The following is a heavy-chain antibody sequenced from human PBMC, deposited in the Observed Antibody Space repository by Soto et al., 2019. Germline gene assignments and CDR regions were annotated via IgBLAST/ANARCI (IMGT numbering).Heavy chain of an antibody. D-gene: IGHD3-9*01. V-gene: IGHV3-23*01. CDR2: IRGDGFST. CDR3: VFYDVFTGFVY. J-gene: IGHJ4*02. CDR1: GFIFRNYG. Sequence: EVQLLESGGGLVQPGGSLRLSCRGSGFIFRNYGMSWVRQAPGKGLEWVSAIRGDGFSTYYADSVKGRFTISRDNSKDMLYLQMSSLRAEDRAVHFCVFYDVFTGFVYWGEGALGTVAS.